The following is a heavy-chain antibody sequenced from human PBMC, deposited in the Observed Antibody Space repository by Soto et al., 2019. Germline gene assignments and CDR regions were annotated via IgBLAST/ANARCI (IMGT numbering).Heavy chain of an antibody. D-gene: IGHD5-12*01. CDR2: TYYRSKWYN. J-gene: IGHJ6*02. Sequence: QTLSLTCAISGDSVSSNSAAWNWIRQSPSRGLEWLGRTYYRSKWYNDYAVSVKSRITINPDTSKNQFSLQLNSVTPEDTAVYYCERDLRATNHSYYYGMDVWGQGTKVTVS. V-gene: IGHV6-1*01. CDR3: ERDLRATNHSYYYGMDV. CDR1: GDSVSSNSAA.